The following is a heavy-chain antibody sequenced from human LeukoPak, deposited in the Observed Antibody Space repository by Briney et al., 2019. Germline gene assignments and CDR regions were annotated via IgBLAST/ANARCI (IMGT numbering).Heavy chain of an antibody. Sequence: PGGSLRLSRAASGSTFSSYSMNWVRQAPGKGLEWVSSISSSSSYIYYADSVKGRFTISRDNAKNSRYLQMNSLRAEDTAVYYCAREGIAAPEGFAYWGQGTLVTVSS. CDR3: AREGIAAPEGFAY. CDR1: GSTFSSYS. J-gene: IGHJ4*02. CDR2: ISSSSSYI. V-gene: IGHV3-21*01. D-gene: IGHD6-6*01.